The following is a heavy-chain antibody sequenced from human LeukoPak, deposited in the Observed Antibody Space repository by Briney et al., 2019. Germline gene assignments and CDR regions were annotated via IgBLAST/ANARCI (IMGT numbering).Heavy chain of an antibody. CDR1: GGSISSYY. V-gene: IGHV4-59*01. CDR2: IYYSGST. CDR3: ARVLAYYDILTGYSNAFDI. J-gene: IGHJ3*02. Sequence: SETLSLTCTVSGGSISSYYWSWIRQPAGKGLEWIGYIYYSGSTNYNPSLKSRVTISVDTSKNQFSLKLSSVTAADTAVYYCARVLAYYDILTGYSNAFDIWGQGTMVTVSS. D-gene: IGHD3-9*01.